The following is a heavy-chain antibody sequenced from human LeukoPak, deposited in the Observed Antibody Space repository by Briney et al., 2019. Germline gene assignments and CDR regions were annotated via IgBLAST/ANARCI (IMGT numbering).Heavy chain of an antibody. D-gene: IGHD1-26*01. CDR3: ARATRGKQPFDY. CDR1: GFTVSSNY. J-gene: IGHJ4*02. V-gene: IGHV3-53*01. CDR2: IYSASST. Sequence: HPGGSLRLSCAASGFTVSSNYMSWVRQAPGKGLEWVSVIYSASSTYYADSVKGRFTISRDNSKNTLYLQMNSLRAGDTAVYYCARATRGKQPFDYWGQGTLVTVSS.